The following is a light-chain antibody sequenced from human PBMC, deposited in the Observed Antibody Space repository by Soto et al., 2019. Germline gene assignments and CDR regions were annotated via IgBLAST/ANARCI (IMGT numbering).Light chain of an antibody. V-gene: IGKV3-11*01. Sequence: EIVLTQSPATLSLSPGEGATLSCRASQSVSTYLAWYQQKPGQAPRLLIYGASNRATGIPARFSGSGSGTDFTLTISSLEPEDFAVYYCHQRSSWPQTFGQETTLEIK. CDR3: HQRSSWPQT. CDR2: GAS. J-gene: IGKJ2*01. CDR1: QSVSTY.